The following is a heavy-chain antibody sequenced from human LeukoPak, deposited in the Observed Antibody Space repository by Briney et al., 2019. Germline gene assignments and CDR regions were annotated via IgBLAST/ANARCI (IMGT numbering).Heavy chain of an antibody. D-gene: IGHD3-10*01. CDR3: ARASLYGSGSYYSAY. CDR1: GFSVSSNY. J-gene: IGHJ4*02. CDR2: IYSDGRT. V-gene: IGHV3-66*01. Sequence: GGSLRLSCAGSGFSVSSNYLNWVRQAPGKGLEWVSVIYSDGRTIYADSVKARFTISRDNSKNTLYLQMNSLRAEDTAVYYCARASLYGSGSYYSAYWGQGTLVTVSS.